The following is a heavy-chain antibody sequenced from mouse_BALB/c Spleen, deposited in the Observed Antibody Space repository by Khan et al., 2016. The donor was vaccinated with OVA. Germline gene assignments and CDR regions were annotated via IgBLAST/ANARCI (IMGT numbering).Heavy chain of an antibody. CDR2: IWPGGST. CDR1: GFSLTSYG. CDR3: AGLEDN. Sequence: QVQLKESGPGLVAPSQCLSITCTVSGFSLTSYGVHWVRQPPGKGLEWLGVIWPGGSTNYNSDHIPRLSISKNNTKIQVFLIMNRLQTDDTAMYYCAGLEDNWGQGTTLTVSS. J-gene: IGHJ2*01. V-gene: IGHV2-9*02.